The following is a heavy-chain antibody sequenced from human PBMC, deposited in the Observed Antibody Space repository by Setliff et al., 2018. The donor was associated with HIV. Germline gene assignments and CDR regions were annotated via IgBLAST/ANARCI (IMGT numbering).Heavy chain of an antibody. J-gene: IGHJ6*02. V-gene: IGHV3-7*01. Sequence: GESLTISCVPSGFTFSNFWMSWVRQAPGKGLEWVASINQHGSEKNYVDSVKGRFTISRDNAKNSLYLQINSLRAEDTAVYYCARDGSHYDSGGYYYYYGMDVWGQGTTVTVSS. CDR1: GFTFSNFW. D-gene: IGHD3-22*01. CDR2: INQHGSEK. CDR3: ARDGSHYDSGGYYYYYGMDV.